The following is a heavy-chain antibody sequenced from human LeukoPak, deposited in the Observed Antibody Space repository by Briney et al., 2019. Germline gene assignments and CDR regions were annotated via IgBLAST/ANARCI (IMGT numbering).Heavy chain of an antibody. J-gene: IGHJ4*02. CDR3: ARAHSMIVVVTKYYFDY. D-gene: IGHD3-22*01. CDR1: GFTFSSYA. CDR2: INHSGST. Sequence: GSLRLSCAASGFTFSSYAMSWIRQPPGKGLEWIGEINHSGSTNYNPSLKSRVTISVDTSKNQFSLKLSSVTAADTAVYYCARAHSMIVVVTKYYFDYWAREPWSPSPQ. V-gene: IGHV4-34*01.